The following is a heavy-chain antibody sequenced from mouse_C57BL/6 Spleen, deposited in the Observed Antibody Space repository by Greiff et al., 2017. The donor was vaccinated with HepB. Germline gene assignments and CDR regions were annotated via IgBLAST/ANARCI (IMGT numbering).Heavy chain of an antibody. V-gene: IGHV1-80*01. CDR1: GYAFSSYW. J-gene: IGHJ4*01. Sequence: VQVVESGAELVKPGASVKISCKASGYAFSSYWMNWVKQRPGKGLEWIGQIYPGDGDTNYNGKFKGKATLTADKSSSTAYMQLSSLTSEDSAVYFCAKTAQDYYAMDYWGQGTSVTVSS. CDR2: IYPGDGDT. D-gene: IGHD3-2*02. CDR3: AKTAQDYYAMDY.